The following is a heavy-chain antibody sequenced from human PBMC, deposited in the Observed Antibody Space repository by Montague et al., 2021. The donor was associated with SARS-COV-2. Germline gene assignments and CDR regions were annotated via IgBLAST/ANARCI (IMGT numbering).Heavy chain of an antibody. D-gene: IGHD3-10*01. CDR2: ISSSSSYI. V-gene: IGHV3-21*01. J-gene: IGHJ4*02. CDR3: ARDLGGGYYGSGHFDY. CDR1: GFTFSRYS. Sequence: SLRLSCAASGFTFSRYSMNWFRQAPGKGLEWVSSISSSSSYIYYSDSVKGRFTISRDNAKNSLYLQMNSLRAEDTAVYYCARDLGGGYYGSGHFDYWGQGTLVTVSS.